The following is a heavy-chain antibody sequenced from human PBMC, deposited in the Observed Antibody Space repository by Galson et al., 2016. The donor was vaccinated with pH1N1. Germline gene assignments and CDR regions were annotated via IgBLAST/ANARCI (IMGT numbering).Heavy chain of an antibody. D-gene: IGHD6-13*01. CDR3: ARVEGRAAAGTTD. CDR1: GYRFRDYY. V-gene: IGHV1-2*06. J-gene: IGHJ4*01. Sequence: SVKVSCKASGYRFRDYYVHWVRQAPGHGLEWIGRVDPKTGGTKYGQKFQGRVTMTSDTSITTGYMELTRLKPDDTALYYWARVEGRAAAGTTDRDQGTLVTVSS. CDR2: VDPKTGGT.